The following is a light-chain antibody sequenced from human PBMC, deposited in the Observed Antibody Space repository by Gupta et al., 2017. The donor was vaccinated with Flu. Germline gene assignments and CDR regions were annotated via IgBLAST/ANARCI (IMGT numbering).Light chain of an antibody. CDR1: KLGDQF. CDR2: QDT. CDR3: QVWDSSAPNWV. Sequence: SYELTQPLSVSVSPGQTASITCSGDKLGDQFACWYQQKPGQSPILVIYQDTKRPSGIPERFSGSNSGNTATLTISGTQGMDEADYYCQVWDSSAPNWVFGGGTKLTVL. V-gene: IGLV3-1*01. J-gene: IGLJ3*02.